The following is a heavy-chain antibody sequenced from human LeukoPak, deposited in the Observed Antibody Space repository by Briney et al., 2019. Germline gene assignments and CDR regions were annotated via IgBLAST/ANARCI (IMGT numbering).Heavy chain of an antibody. CDR2: ISWNSGSI. CDR3: AKDLYSGSSLGAFDI. V-gene: IGHV3-9*03. J-gene: IGHJ3*02. CDR1: GFTFDDYA. Sequence: GGSLRLSCAASGFTFDDYAMHWVRQAPGKGLEWVSGISWNSGSIGYADSVKGRFTISRDNAKNSLYLQMNSLRAEDMALYYCAKDLYSGSSLGAFDIWGQGTMVTVSS. D-gene: IGHD1-26*01.